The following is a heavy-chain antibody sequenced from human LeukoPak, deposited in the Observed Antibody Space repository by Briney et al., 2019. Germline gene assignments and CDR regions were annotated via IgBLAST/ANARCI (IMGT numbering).Heavy chain of an antibody. Sequence: ASVTVSCTASGYTFTGYYMHWVRQAPGQGLEWMGWINPNSGGTNYAQKFQGWVTMTRDTSISTAYMELSRLRSDDTAVYYCARESEQQLGDFDYWGQGTLVTVSS. CDR3: ARESEQQLGDFDY. D-gene: IGHD6-13*01. CDR2: INPNSGGT. V-gene: IGHV1-2*04. J-gene: IGHJ4*02. CDR1: GYTFTGYY.